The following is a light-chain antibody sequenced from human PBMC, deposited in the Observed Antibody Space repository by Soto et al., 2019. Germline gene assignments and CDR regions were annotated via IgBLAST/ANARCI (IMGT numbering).Light chain of an antibody. J-gene: IGLJ3*02. CDR3: ASWDESLNGWV. V-gene: IGLV1-44*01. Sequence: QSVLTQPASASGTPGQRVSISCSGSRFNIGYKSVNWYQQHPGTAPKLLIFGNNERPSGVPDRFSGSKSGTSASLAISDLQSEDEADYYCASWDESLNGWVFGGGTKLTVL. CDR2: GNN. CDR1: RFNIGYKS.